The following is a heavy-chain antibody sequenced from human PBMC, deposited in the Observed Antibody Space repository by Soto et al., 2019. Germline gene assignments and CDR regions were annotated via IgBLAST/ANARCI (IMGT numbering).Heavy chain of an antibody. CDR3: AREWATVVTRFDY. D-gene: IGHD4-17*01. J-gene: IGHJ4*02. Sequence: TLSLTCTVSGGSISSGDYYWSWIRQPPGKGLEWIGYIYYSGSTYYNPSLKSRVAISVDTSKNQFSLKLSSVTAADTAVYYCAREWATVVTRFDYWGQGTLVTVSS. CDR1: GGSISSGDYY. V-gene: IGHV4-30-4*01. CDR2: IYYSGST.